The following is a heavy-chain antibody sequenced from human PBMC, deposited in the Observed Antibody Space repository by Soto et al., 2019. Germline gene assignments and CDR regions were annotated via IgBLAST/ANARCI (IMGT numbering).Heavy chain of an antibody. V-gene: IGHV1-69*13. CDR1: GGTFSSYA. CDR2: IIPIFGTA. CDR3: ARDNAAAVERGMDV. J-gene: IGHJ6*02. Sequence: AGKVCCKASGGTFSSYAIRWVRQAPGQGLEWMGGIIPIFGTANYAQKFQGRVTITAGESTSTAYMELSSLRSEATAVYYCARDNAAAVERGMDVWRQGTTVTVSS. D-gene: IGHD6-13*01.